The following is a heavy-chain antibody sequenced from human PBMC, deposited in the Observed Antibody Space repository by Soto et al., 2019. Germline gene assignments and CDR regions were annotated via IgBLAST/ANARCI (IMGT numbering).Heavy chain of an antibody. Sequence: SSETLSLTCTVSGGSISSGDYYWSWIRQPPGKGLEWIGYIYYSGSTYYNPSLKSRVTISVDTSKNQFSLKLSSVTAADTAVYYCARDYYYDSSGAFDPWGQGTLVTVSS. D-gene: IGHD3-22*01. CDR3: ARDYYYDSSGAFDP. V-gene: IGHV4-30-4*01. CDR1: GGSISSGDYY. J-gene: IGHJ5*02. CDR2: IYYSGST.